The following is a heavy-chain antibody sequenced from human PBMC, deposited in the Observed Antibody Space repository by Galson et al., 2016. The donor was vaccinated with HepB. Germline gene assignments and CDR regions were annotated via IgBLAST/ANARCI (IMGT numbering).Heavy chain of an antibody. CDR2: ISSSSSTI. CDR3: ARVCRRGSTSCYLYYYGMDA. V-gene: IGHV3-48*02. Sequence: SLRLSCAASGFTFSSYSMNWVRQAPGKGLEWVSYISSSSSTIHYADSVKGRFTISRDNAKNSLSLQMNSLRDEDTAVYYCARVCRRGSTSCYLYYYGMDAWGLGTLVTVSS. D-gene: IGHD2-2*01. CDR1: GFTFSSYS. J-gene: IGHJ5*02.